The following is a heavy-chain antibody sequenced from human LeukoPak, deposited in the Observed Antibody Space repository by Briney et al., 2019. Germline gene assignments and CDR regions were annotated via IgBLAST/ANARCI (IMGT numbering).Heavy chain of an antibody. CDR3: ARAEKSYYYYYYYMDV. V-gene: IGHV3-48*03. Sequence: PGGSLRLSCAASGFTFSSYEMNWVRQAPGKGLEWVSYISSSGSTIYYADSVKGRFTISRDNAKNSLYLQMNSLRAEDTAVYYCARAEKSYYYYYYYMDVWGKGTTVTVSS. J-gene: IGHJ6*03. CDR2: ISSSGSTI. CDR1: GFTFSSYE.